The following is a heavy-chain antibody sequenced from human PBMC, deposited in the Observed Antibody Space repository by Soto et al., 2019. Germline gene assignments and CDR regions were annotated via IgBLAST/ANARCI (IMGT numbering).Heavy chain of an antibody. CDR1: GGSISSGNYY. D-gene: IGHD2-15*01. CDR2: ISYSGST. V-gene: IGHV4-30-4*01. J-gene: IGHJ4*02. Sequence: QVQLQESGPGLVKPSQTLSLTCTVSGGSISSGNYYWSWIRQPPGKGLEWIGFISYSGSTYYSTSLKRRVTISVDTSKSQFSLNLSFVTAADTAVYYCATMGTPATGLYFFDYWGQGSQVTVSS. CDR3: ATMGTPATGLYFFDY.